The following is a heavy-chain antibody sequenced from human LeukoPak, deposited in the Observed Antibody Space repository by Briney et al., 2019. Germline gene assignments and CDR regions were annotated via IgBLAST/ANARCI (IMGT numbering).Heavy chain of an antibody. Sequence: ASVKVSCKASGYTFSDYYTHWVRQAPGQGLEWMGWINPNSGGTRYAQQFQGRVTMTRDTSIGAVYMELSTLRSDDTAVYYCARDLSTSSNWELDYWGQGTLVTVSS. CDR1: GYTFSDYY. V-gene: IGHV1-2*02. J-gene: IGHJ4*02. CDR2: INPNSGGT. CDR3: ARDLSTSSNWELDY. D-gene: IGHD1-1*01.